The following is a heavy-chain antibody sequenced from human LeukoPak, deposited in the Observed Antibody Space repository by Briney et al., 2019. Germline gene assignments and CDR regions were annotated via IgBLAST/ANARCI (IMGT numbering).Heavy chain of an antibody. CDR1: GFTFSSYG. D-gene: IGHD1-26*01. V-gene: IGHV3-33*01. Sequence: GGSLRLSCAASGFTFSSYGVHWVRQAPGKGLEWVAVIWYDGSNKYYADSVKGRFTISRDNSKNTLYLQMNSLRAEDTAVYYCARDEGVGAIIDYWGQGTLVTVSS. CDR3: ARDEGVGAIIDY. J-gene: IGHJ4*02. CDR2: IWYDGSNK.